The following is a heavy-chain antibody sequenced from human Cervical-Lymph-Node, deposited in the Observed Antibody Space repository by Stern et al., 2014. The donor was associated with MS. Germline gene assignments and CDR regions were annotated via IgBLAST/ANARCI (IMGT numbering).Heavy chain of an antibody. CDR1: GFTFSSYG. CDR2: ISYDGSDT. J-gene: IGHJ4*02. CDR3: VKRGITEVRGVRLGDY. Sequence: VQLEESGGGVVQPGRSLRLTCTGSGFTFSSYGMHWVRQAPGKGLEWVSGISYDGSDTYYEESVKGRFPISRDNSKNTLYLEMRSLRPEDTAVYYCVKRGITEVRGVRLGDYWGPGTLVIVSS. D-gene: IGHD3-10*01. V-gene: IGHV3-30*18.